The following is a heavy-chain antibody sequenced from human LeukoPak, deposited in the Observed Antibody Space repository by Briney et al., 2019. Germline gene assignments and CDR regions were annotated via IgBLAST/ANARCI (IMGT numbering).Heavy chain of an antibody. J-gene: IGHJ5*02. Sequence: SETLSLTCTVSGGSISSSSYYWGWIRQPPGKGREWIGSIYYSGSTYYNPSLESRVTISVDTSKNQFSLKLSSVTAADTAVYYCARRYTIFGVARHGFDPWGQGTLVTVSS. CDR2: IYYSGST. V-gene: IGHV4-39*07. CDR3: ARRYTIFGVARHGFDP. D-gene: IGHD3-3*01. CDR1: GGSISSSSYY.